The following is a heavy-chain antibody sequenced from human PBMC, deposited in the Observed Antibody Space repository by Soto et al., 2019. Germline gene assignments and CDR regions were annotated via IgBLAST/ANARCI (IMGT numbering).Heavy chain of an antibody. D-gene: IGHD6-13*01. CDR2: INHSGGT. V-gene: IGHV4-34*01. Sequence: NPSETLSLTCAVYGGSFSGYYWSWIRQPPGKGLEWIGEINHSGGTNYNPSLKSRVTISVDTSKNQFSLNLSSVTAADTAAYYCARGLRTYSSSWYGMDVWGQGTTVT. J-gene: IGHJ6*02. CDR1: GGSFSGYY. CDR3: ARGLRTYSSSWYGMDV.